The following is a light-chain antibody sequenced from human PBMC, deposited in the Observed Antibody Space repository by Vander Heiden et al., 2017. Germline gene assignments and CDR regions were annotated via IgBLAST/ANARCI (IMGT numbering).Light chain of an antibody. CDR1: TSNIGASPD. CDR3: QSYDNSLSSPRYV. Sequence: QSVLTQPPSVSPAPGPTVTIPCTATTSNIGASPDVHWYQQLPGTAPKLLIYGNNNRPSGVPDRYSGSKSGTSASLAITGRQADDEDDYYCQSYDNSLSSPRYVLGTGTKVTVL. CDR2: GNN. J-gene: IGLJ1*01. V-gene: IGLV1-40*01.